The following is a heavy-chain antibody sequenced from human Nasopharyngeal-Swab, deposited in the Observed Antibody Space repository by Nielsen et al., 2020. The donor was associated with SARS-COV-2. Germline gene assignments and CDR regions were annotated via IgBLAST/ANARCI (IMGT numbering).Heavy chain of an antibody. Sequence: GESLKISCKGSGYRFTNYWIGWVRQMPGKGLEWMGILYPGDSDTRYSPSFQGQVTISADKSITTAYLQWDSLMASDTAMYYCARRDSSSWYGVGAFDIWGQETMVTVSS. V-gene: IGHV5-51*01. J-gene: IGHJ3*02. CDR1: GYRFTNYW. CDR2: LYPGDSDT. D-gene: IGHD6-13*01. CDR3: ARRDSSSWYGVGAFDI.